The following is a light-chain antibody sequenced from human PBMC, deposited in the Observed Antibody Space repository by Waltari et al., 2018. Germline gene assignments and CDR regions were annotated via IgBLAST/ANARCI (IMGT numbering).Light chain of an antibody. CDR2: GKN. V-gene: IGLV3-19*01. J-gene: IGLJ3*02. CDR1: SLRSYY. Sequence: SSELTQDPAVSVALGQTVRITCQGDSLRSYYASWDQQKPGQAPVLVIYGKNHRPSGIPDRFSGSSSGNTASLTIPGAQAEDEADYYCNSRDSSGNHWVFGGGTKLTVL. CDR3: NSRDSSGNHWV.